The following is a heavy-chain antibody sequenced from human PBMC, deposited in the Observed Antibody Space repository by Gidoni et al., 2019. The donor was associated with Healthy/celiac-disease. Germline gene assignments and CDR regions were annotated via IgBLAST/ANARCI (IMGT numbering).Heavy chain of an antibody. CDR3: AKDYYDSSVGPSDAFDI. CDR2: ISGSGGST. J-gene: IGHJ3*02. Sequence: EVQLLESGGGLVQPGGSLRLSCAASGFTFSSYAMSWVRQAPGKGLEWVSAISGSGGSTYYADSVKGRFTISRDNSKNTLYLQMNSLRAEDTAVYYCAKDYYDSSVGPSDAFDIWGQGTMVTVSS. V-gene: IGHV3-23*01. D-gene: IGHD3-22*01. CDR1: GFTFSSYA.